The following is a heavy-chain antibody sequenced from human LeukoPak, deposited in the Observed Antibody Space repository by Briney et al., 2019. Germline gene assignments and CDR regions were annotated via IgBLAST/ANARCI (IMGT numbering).Heavy chain of an antibody. CDR1: GGSISSGGYY. CDR3: ARERVAAAGPQNHPFYSSYYGMDV. V-gene: IGHV4-31*03. Sequence: SETLSLTCTVSGGSISSGGYYWRWIRQHPGKGLEWIGNIYYSESTYYNPSLKSRVTISVDTSKNQFSLKLSSVTAADTAVYYCARERVAAAGPQNHPFYSSYYGMDVWGQGTTVTVSS. CDR2: IYYSEST. J-gene: IGHJ6*02. D-gene: IGHD6-13*01.